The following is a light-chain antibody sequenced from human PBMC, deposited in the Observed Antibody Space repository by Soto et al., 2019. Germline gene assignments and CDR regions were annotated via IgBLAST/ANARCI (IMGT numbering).Light chain of an antibody. V-gene: IGKV3-11*01. J-gene: IGKJ2*01. CDR1: QSVSSY. CDR3: QQRSNWPPYT. CDR2: DAS. Sequence: EIVLTQSPSTLSLSPGERATISCRASQSVSSYLAWYQQKPGQAPRLLIYDASNRATGIPTRFSGSGSGTDFTPTISSLEHEDVSVYYCQQRSNWPPYTFGQGTKLEIK.